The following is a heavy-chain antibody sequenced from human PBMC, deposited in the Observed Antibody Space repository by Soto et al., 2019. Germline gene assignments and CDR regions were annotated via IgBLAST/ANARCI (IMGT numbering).Heavy chain of an antibody. CDR2: TSYDGSDK. CDR3: ARWGTTGGLAV. Sequence: QVQLVESGGGVVQPGTSLRVSCVGSGFTFRSYVIHWVRQPPGKGLEWVALTSYDGSDKYYDDSVRGRFTISRDNSRNTVDPQMDSLRLEDTALYYCARWGTTGGLAVWGQGTLVSVSS. V-gene: IGHV3-30*19. CDR1: GFTFRSYV. D-gene: IGHD3-16*01. J-gene: IGHJ1*01.